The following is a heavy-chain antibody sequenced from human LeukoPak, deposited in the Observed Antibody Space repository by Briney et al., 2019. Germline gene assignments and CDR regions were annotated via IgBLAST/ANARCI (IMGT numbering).Heavy chain of an antibody. CDR3: ARPTASGVDP. CDR2: ISSSSSYI. J-gene: IGHJ5*02. CDR1: GFTFSSYS. V-gene: IGHV3-21*01. Sequence: GGSLRLSCAASGFTFSSYSMNWVRQAPGKGLEWVSSISSSSSYIYYADSVKGRFTNSRDNAKNSLYLQMNSLRAEDTAVYYCARPTASGVDPWGQGTLVTVSS.